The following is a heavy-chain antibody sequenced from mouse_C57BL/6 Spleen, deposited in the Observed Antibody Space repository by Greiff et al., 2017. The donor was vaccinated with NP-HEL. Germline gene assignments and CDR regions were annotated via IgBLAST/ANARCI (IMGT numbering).Heavy chain of an antibody. Sequence: VKLQQSGAELARPGASVKMSCKASGYTFTSYTMHWVKQRPGQGLEWIGYINPSSGYTKYNQKFKDKATLTADKSSSTAYMQLSSLTSEDSAVYYCAREGYSYAMDYWGQGTSVTVSS. V-gene: IGHV1-4*01. D-gene: IGHD2-3*01. CDR2: INPSSGYT. J-gene: IGHJ4*01. CDR1: GYTFTSYT. CDR3: AREGYSYAMDY.